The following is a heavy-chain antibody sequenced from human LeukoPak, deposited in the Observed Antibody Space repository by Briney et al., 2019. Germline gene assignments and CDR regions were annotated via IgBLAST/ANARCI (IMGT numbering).Heavy chain of an antibody. CDR1: GFTFTSSA. CDR3: AALLDDYGDSIDY. Sequence: SVKVSCKASGFTFTSSAMQWVRQARGQRLEWIGWIVVGSGNTNYAHKLQERVTISRDMSTRTAYMELSRLRSEDTAVYYCAALLDDYGDSIDYWGQGTLVTVSS. V-gene: IGHV1-58*02. J-gene: IGHJ4*02. D-gene: IGHD4-17*01. CDR2: IVVGSGNT.